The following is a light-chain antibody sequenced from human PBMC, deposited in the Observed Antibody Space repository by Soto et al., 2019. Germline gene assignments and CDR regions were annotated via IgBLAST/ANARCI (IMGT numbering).Light chain of an antibody. CDR3: TSWTTSTTMI. J-gene: IGLJ2*01. V-gene: IGLV2-14*03. CDR2: DVN. Sequence: QSVLTQPASVSGSPGRSSTISCTGTSSDIGAYNFVSWYQQHPGKAPKLMLYDVNIRPSGVSNRFSGSKSGNTASLTISGLQAEDEADYYCTSWTTSTTMIFGGGTQLTVL. CDR1: SSDIGAYNF.